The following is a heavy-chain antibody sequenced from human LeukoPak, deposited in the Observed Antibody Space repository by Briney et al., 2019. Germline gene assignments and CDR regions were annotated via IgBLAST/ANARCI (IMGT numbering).Heavy chain of an antibody. CDR3: ASHSGGYAY. D-gene: IGHD5-12*01. J-gene: IGHJ4*02. CDR1: GGSITSGSFY. V-gene: IGHV4-61*10. Sequence: SETLSLTCTVSGGSITSGSFYWSWIRQPAGKGLEWIGYVYYSGGTYYNPSLRSRVTISVDTSKNQFSLKLSSVTAADTAVYYCASHSGGYAYWGQGTLVTVSS. CDR2: VYYSGGT.